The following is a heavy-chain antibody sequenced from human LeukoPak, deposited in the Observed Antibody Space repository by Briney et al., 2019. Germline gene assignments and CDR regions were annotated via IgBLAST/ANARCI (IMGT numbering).Heavy chain of an antibody. J-gene: IGHJ2*01. Sequence: GGSLRLSCAASGFTFSNYGMNWVRQAPGKGLEWVSFVSIGGSYIYYGDSVKGRFTFSRDDAKNSLYLQMNSLTAEDTAEYYCARNKINTVTTGWYFDLWGRGTLVAVSS. CDR1: GFTFSNYG. CDR3: ARNKINTVTTGWYFDL. V-gene: IGHV3-21*01. D-gene: IGHD4-17*01. CDR2: VSIGGSYI.